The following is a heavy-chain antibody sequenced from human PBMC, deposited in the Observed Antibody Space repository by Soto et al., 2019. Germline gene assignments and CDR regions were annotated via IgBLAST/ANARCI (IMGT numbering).Heavy chain of an antibody. CDR3: CEERGWISAGVAY. CDR2: MSYDGSSK. J-gene: IGHJ1*01. D-gene: IGHD1-1*01. Sequence: QVQLVESGGGVVQPGSSLRLSCAASGFTFSSFGMHWVRQAPGKGLEWVALMSYDGSSKYYEDSLKGRFIISRDNSKNKLLLLMRSMRVGDDAADYYCEERGWISAGVAYWGQGTLVTVSS. CDR1: GFTFSSFG. V-gene: IGHV3-30*03.